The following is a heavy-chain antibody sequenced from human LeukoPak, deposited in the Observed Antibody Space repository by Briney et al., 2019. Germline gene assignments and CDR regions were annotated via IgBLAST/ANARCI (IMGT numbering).Heavy chain of an antibody. CDR2: IYSGGST. Sequence: GGSLRLSCAASGSTVSSNYMSWVRQAPGKGLEWVSVIYSGGSTYYADSVKGRFTISRDNSKNTLYLQMNSLRAEDTAVYYCARNRAGSYFPDYFDHWGQGTLVTVSS. D-gene: IGHD1-26*01. CDR1: GSTVSSNY. V-gene: IGHV3-53*01. CDR3: ARNRAGSYFPDYFDH. J-gene: IGHJ4*02.